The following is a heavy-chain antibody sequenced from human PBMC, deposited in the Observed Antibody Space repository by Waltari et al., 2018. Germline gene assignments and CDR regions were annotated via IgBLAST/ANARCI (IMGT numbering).Heavy chain of an antibody. CDR3: ARDLRYNWNEQSPDY. D-gene: IGHD1-1*01. V-gene: IGHV3-20*04. CDR2: ITWNGGST. CDR1: GFTFDDYG. J-gene: IGHJ4*02. Sequence: EVQLVESGGGVVRPGGSRRLSCAASGFTFDDYGMSWVRQAPGKGLEWVSGITWNGGSTGYADSVKGRFTISRDNAKNSLYLQMNSLRAEDTALYYCARDLRYNWNEQSPDYWGQGTLVTVSS.